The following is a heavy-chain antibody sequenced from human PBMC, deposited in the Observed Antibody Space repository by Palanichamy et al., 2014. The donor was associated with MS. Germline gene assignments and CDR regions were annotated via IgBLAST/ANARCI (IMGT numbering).Heavy chain of an antibody. D-gene: IGHD6-19*01. Sequence: EVQLVESGGGLVQPGGSLRLSCAASGFTFSSYWMSWVRQAPGKGLEWVANIKQDGSEKYYVDSVKGRFTISRDNAKNSLYLQVNSLRAEDTAVYYCARDRSPVAGNDAFDIWGQGTMVTVSS. CDR1: GFTFSSYW. V-gene: IGHV3-7*01. CDR3: ARDRSPVAGNDAFDI. CDR2: IKQDGSEK. J-gene: IGHJ3*02.